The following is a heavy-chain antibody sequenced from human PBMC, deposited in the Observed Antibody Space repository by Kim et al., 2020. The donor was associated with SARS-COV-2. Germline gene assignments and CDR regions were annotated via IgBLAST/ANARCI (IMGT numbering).Heavy chain of an antibody. Sequence: SETLSLTCAVSGYSISSGHWWGWIRQPPGKGLEWIGYIYNNGNTFYNPSLKSRVTISVDMSKNQFSLNMSSLTAVDTAVYYCARGYSSGYSFDYWGQGTLVTVSS. D-gene: IGHD2-15*01. V-gene: IGHV4-28*03. CDR2: IYNNGNT. CDR3: ARGYSSGYSFDY. CDR1: GYSISSGHW. J-gene: IGHJ4*02.